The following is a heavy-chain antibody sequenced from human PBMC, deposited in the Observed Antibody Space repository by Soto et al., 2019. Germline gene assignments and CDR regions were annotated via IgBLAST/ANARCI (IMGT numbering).Heavy chain of an antibody. CDR3: ARAGGRWYGELLVDPFDI. Sequence: SLRLSCEASGFTFSSYEMNWVRQAPGKGLEWVSFISSSGSTKYYADSVKGRFTISRDNAKSSLFLQMTSLRAEDTAVYFCARAGGRWYGELLVDPFDIWGQGTMVTVSS. CDR1: GFTFSSYE. CDR2: ISSSGSTK. V-gene: IGHV3-48*03. D-gene: IGHD3-10*01. J-gene: IGHJ3*02.